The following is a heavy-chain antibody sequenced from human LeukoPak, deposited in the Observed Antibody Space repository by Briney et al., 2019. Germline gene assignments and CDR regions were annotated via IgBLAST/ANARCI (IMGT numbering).Heavy chain of an antibody. CDR1: GGSFSGYY. CDR2: INHSGST. D-gene: IGHD5-12*01. J-gene: IGHJ4*02. V-gene: IGHV4-34*01. Sequence: SETLSLTCAVYGGSFSGYYWSWIRQPPGKGLEWIGEINHSGSTNYNPSLKSRVTISVDTSKNQFSLKLSSVTAADTAVYYCAREATIEYFDYWGQGALVTVSS. CDR3: AREATIEYFDY.